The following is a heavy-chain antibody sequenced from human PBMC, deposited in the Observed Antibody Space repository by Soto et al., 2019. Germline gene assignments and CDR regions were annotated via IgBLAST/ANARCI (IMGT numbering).Heavy chain of an antibody. V-gene: IGHV3-21*01. CDR2: ISPSSTYI. CDR3: GRVGGGVVVVPGANRGDF. CDR1: GFTFSTYS. D-gene: IGHD2-2*01. J-gene: IGHJ4*02. Sequence: EVQLVESGGGLVKPGGSLRLSCAASGFTFSTYSMNWVRQAPGKGLEWVSSISPSSTYIHYADSVKGRFTISRDNAEKCLYLQKNSRGGEETALYYCGRVGGGVVVVPGANRGDFWGQGTLVTVSS.